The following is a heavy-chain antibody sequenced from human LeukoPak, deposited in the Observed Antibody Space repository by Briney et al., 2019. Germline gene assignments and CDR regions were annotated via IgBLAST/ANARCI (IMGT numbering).Heavy chain of an antibody. CDR3: ARGQFYHDSTGYSD. CDR1: GGSMSNYY. CDR2: IYYSGTT. Sequence: SETLSLTCTVSGGSMSNYYWIWIRQPPGKGLEWIAYIYYSGTTSYNPSLKSRVTISVDTSKNQFSLKANSVTAADAAVYYCARGQFYHDSTGYSDWGQGTLVTVSS. D-gene: IGHD3-22*01. J-gene: IGHJ4*02. V-gene: IGHV4-59*01.